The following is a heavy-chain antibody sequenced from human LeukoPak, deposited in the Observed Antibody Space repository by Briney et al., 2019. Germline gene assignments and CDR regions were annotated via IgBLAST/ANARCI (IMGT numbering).Heavy chain of an antibody. J-gene: IGHJ4*02. Sequence: PGGSLRLSCAASGITLSSYAMSWVRQAPGKGLEWVSGISVSGGSTYYADSVKGRFTISRDNSKNTVYLQMNSLRAEETAIYYCAKDVSSCGGDCPDSWGQGTLVTVSS. CDR1: GITLSSYA. D-gene: IGHD2-21*02. CDR2: ISVSGGST. CDR3: AKDVSSCGGDCPDS. V-gene: IGHV3-23*01.